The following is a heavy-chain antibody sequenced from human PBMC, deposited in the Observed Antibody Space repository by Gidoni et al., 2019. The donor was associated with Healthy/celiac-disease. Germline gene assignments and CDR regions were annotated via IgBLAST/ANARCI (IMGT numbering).Heavy chain of an antibody. CDR3: TTDLGDYYDTPSL. CDR1: GFTFSNAW. CDR2: IKSKTDGGTT. J-gene: IGHJ4*02. V-gene: IGHV3-15*01. D-gene: IGHD3-22*01. Sequence: EVQLVESGGGLVKPGGSLRLSCAASGFTFSNAWMRWVRQAPGKGLEWVGRIKSKTDGGTTDYAAPVKGRFTISRDDSKNTLYLQMNSLKTEDTAVYYCTTDLGDYYDTPSLWGQGTLVTVSS.